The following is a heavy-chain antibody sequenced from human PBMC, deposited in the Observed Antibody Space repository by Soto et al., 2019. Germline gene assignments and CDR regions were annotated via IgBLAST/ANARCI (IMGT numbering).Heavy chain of an antibody. Sequence: ASVKVSCKASGYTFTGYYMHWVRQAPGQGLEWMGWINPNSGGTNYAQKLQGRVTMTMDTSISTAYMELSRLRSDDTAVYYCARADWATYYYDSSGYLAYWGQGILVTVSS. D-gene: IGHD3-22*01. CDR3: ARADWATYYYDSSGYLAY. V-gene: IGHV1-2*02. J-gene: IGHJ4*02. CDR2: INPNSGGT. CDR1: GYTFTGYY.